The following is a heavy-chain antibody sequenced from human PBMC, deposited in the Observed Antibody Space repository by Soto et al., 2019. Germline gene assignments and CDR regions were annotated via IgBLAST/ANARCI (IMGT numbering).Heavy chain of an antibody. D-gene: IGHD1-1*01. J-gene: IGHJ5*02. V-gene: IGHV1-2*02. Sequence: SLKVCSKASEYTGTVYYIHWVRQAPVQGPEWMGWTSPSSLATNYAQRFQVRITMTMCGGTCTGYMELSRLRSEDTAVYYCARENAERATRFLHSWGQGTVVSVSS. CDR3: ARENAERATRFLHS. CDR2: TSPSSLAT. CDR1: EYTGTVYY.